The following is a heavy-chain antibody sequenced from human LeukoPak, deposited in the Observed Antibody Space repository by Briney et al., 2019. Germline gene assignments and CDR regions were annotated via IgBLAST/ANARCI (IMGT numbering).Heavy chain of an antibody. CDR1: GGSFSGYY. CDR2: HNHSGST. D-gene: IGHD5-12*01. Sequence: SETPSLICDVYGGSFSGYYWRWIRQPPGKGLEWIGEHNHSGSTNYNPSLKSRVTISVDTSKNQFSLKLSAVTAADTAVYYCARGPRRGYSGYDSTPRYGMDVWGKGTTVTVSS. J-gene: IGHJ6*04. CDR3: ARGPRRGYSGYDSTPRYGMDV. V-gene: IGHV4-34*01.